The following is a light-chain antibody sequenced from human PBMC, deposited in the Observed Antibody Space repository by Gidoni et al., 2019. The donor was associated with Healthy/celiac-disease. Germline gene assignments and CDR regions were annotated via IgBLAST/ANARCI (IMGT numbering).Light chain of an antibody. CDR3: EAWDDRLDGGWV. CDR1: STNTGNNT. V-gene: IGLV1-44*01. J-gene: IGLJ3*02. CDR2: SDN. Sequence: QSVLSQPPSASGTPGQSVTISCSGRSTNTGNNTVNRYERLPGTDPNHLSYSDNQQHRGGPEGFSGCKSGTSASKAISGIQSEDEADYYCEAWDDRLDGGWVFGGGTKLTVL.